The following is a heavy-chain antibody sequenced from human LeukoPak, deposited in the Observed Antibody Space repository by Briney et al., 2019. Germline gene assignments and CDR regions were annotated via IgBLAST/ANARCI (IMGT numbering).Heavy chain of an antibody. D-gene: IGHD6-19*01. Sequence: GGSLRLSCVASGFIFSDYGMHWVRQAPGKGLEWVAFIRHDESKKYYKDSVKGRFTISRDNSNNILYLQMHSLRTEDTAVYYCAKGSQWLQDTWGQGTLVTVSS. CDR3: AKGSQWLQDT. CDR2: IRHDESKK. V-gene: IGHV3-30*02. CDR1: GFIFSDYG. J-gene: IGHJ4*02.